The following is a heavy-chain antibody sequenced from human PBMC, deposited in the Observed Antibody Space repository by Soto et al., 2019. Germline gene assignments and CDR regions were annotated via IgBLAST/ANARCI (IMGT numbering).Heavy chain of an antibody. CDR1: GGTFSSYA. CDR2: IIPIFSTA. CDR3: AREGGYSYGLGYYYYGMDV. V-gene: IGHV1-69*13. D-gene: IGHD5-18*01. Sequence: SVKVSCKASGGTFSSYAISWVRQAPGQGLEWMGGIIPIFSTANYAQKFQGRVTITADESTSTAYMELSSLRSDDTAVYYCAREGGYSYGLGYYYYGMDVWGQGTTVTVS. J-gene: IGHJ6*02.